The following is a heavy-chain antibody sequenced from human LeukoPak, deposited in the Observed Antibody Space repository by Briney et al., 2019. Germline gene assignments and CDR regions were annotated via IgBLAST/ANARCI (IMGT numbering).Heavy chain of an antibody. D-gene: IGHD2-2*03. V-gene: IGHV4-59*01. CDR3: ARGPMGIVDY. J-gene: IGHJ4*02. CDR2: IYYSEST. CDR1: GGSISIYY. Sequence: SETLSHTCTVSGGSISIYYWSWLRQPPGKGLEWIGYIYYSESTNYNPSLKSRVTISVDTSKNQFSLKLSSVTAADTAVYYCARGPMGIVDYWGQGTLVTVSS.